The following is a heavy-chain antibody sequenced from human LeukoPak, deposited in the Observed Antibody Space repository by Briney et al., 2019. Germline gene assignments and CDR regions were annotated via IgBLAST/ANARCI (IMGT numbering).Heavy chain of an antibody. Sequence: PGGSLRLSCAASGFTFSSYAMHWVRQAPGKGLECVALISFDGDNKYYADSVKGRFTISRDNSKNTLYLQMDSLRAEDTAVYYCARERGRLAWHDVVQTNWFDPWGQGTLVTVPS. CDR3: ARERGRLAWHDVVQTNWFDP. CDR1: GFTFSSYA. J-gene: IGHJ5*02. D-gene: IGHD2-8*01. V-gene: IGHV3-30-3*01. CDR2: ISFDGDNK.